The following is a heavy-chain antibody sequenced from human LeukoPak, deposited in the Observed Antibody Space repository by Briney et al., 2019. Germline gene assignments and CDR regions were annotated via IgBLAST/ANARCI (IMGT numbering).Heavy chain of an antibody. D-gene: IGHD5-12*01. J-gene: IGHJ5*02. CDR3: ARTVSGYYFNA. CDR1: GGSINSYY. V-gene: IGHV4-59*01. CDR2: VAYSGST. Sequence: SETLSLTRTVSGGSINSYYWSWIRQLPGKGLEWIGYVAYSGSTNYNPSLKSRVTISLDTSKNQFSLKLSSVTVADTAVYYCARTVSGYYFNAWGPGTLVTVSS.